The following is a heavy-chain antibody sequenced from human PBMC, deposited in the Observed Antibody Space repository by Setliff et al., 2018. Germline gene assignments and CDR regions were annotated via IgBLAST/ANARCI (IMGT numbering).Heavy chain of an antibody. Sequence: PGGSLRLSCGASGFTYKNDWVSWVRQAPGKGLEWLASINPDASEKYYVDSVKGRFTISRDNAKNSLSLQMNSLRTEDTAVYYCFGAGTCSYWGQGTLVTVSS. V-gene: IGHV3-7*01. CDR1: GFTYKNDW. J-gene: IGHJ4*02. D-gene: IGHD3-10*01. CDR2: INPDASEK. CDR3: FGAGTCSY.